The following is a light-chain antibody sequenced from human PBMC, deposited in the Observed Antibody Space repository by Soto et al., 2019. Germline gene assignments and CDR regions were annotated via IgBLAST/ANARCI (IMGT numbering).Light chain of an antibody. J-gene: IGLJ1*01. CDR3: SSYTRSSTSYV. Sequence: SVLTQPASVAGSPGQSITISCTGTSSDGGGYNYVSWYQQHPGKAPKLMIYEVSNRPSRVSNRFSGSKSGNTASLTISGLQAEDEADYYCSSYTRSSTSYVFGTGTKVTV. CDR1: SSDGGGYNY. V-gene: IGLV2-14*01. CDR2: EVS.